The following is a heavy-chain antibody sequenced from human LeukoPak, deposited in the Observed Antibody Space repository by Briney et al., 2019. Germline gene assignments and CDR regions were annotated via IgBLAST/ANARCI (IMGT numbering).Heavy chain of an antibody. D-gene: IGHD6-19*01. CDR3: ASSVVRVDSSGWPFDY. CDR1: GGSISSYY. V-gene: IGHV4-59*01. J-gene: IGHJ4*02. Sequence: PSETLSLTCTVSGGSISSYYWSWIRQPPGRGLEWIGYIYYSGSTNYNPSLKSRVTISVDTSKNQFSLKLSSVTAADTAVYYCASSVVRVDSSGWPFDYWGQGTLLTVSS. CDR2: IYYSGST.